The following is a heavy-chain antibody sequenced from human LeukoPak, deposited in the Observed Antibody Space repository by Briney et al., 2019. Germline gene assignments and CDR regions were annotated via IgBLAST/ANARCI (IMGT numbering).Heavy chain of an antibody. Sequence: SETLSLTCTVSGGSISGGDYYWSRIRQPPGKGLEWIGYIYYSGSTYYNPSLKSRVTISVDTSKNQFSLKLSSVTAADTAVYYCARTYYYYYYMDVWGKGTTVTVSS. V-gene: IGHV4-30-4*08. J-gene: IGHJ6*03. CDR3: ARTYYYYYYMDV. CDR1: GGSISGGDYY. CDR2: IYYSGST.